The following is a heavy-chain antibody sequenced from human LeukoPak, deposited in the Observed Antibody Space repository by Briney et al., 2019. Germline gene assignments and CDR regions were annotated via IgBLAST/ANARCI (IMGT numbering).Heavy chain of an antibody. J-gene: IGHJ5*02. CDR2: ISSSSSYI. Sequence: PGGSLRLSCAASGFTFSSYSMNWVRQAPGKGLEWVSSISSSSSYIYYANSMKGRFTISRDNAKNSLYLQMNSLRVEDSAVYYCATDLIHYYASGAKTWGQGTLVTVSS. CDR3: ATDLIHYYASGAKT. CDR1: GFTFSSYS. D-gene: IGHD3-10*01. V-gene: IGHV3-21*01.